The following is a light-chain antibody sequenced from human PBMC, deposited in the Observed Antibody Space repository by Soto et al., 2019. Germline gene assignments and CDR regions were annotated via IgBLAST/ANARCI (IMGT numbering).Light chain of an antibody. V-gene: IGKV3-11*01. Sequence: EIVMTQSPATLSVSPGERVTLFCRASQSVSRNLAWHQQKPGQAPRLLIYDASNRATGIPARFSGSGSGTDFTLTISSLEPEDFAVYYCQQRSNWPRWTFGQGTKVDIK. CDR1: QSVSRN. CDR2: DAS. J-gene: IGKJ1*01. CDR3: QQRSNWPRWT.